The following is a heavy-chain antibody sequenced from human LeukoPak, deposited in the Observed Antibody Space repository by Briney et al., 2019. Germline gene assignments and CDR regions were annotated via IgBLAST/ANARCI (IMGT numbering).Heavy chain of an antibody. CDR2: INPSGGST. Sequence: ASVKVSCKASGYTFTSYYMHWVRQAPGQGLEWMGIINPSGGSTSYPQKFQGRVTMTRDTSTSTVYMELSSLRSEDTAVYYCARVRIAVACHVGADVFDIWGQGTVVSVPS. CDR1: GYTFTSYY. D-gene: IGHD6-19*01. V-gene: IGHV1-46*01. J-gene: IGHJ3*02. CDR3: ARVRIAVACHVGADVFDI.